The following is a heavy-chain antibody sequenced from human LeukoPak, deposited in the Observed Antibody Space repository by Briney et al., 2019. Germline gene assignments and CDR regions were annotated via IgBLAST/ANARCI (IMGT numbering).Heavy chain of an antibody. CDR2: IYYSGST. CDR3: ARTGSWYYYFDY. Sequence: SETLSLTCTVSGGSISSYYWSWIRQPPGMGLEWIGYIYYSGSTNYNPSLKSRVTISVDTSKNQFSLKLSSVTAADTAVYYCARTGSWYYYFDYWGQGALVTVSS. CDR1: GGSISSYY. V-gene: IGHV4-59*01. J-gene: IGHJ4*02. D-gene: IGHD6-13*01.